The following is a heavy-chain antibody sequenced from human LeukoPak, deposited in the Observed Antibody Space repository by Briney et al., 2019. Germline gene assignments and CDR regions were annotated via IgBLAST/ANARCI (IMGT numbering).Heavy chain of an antibody. CDR1: GFTFDDYA. CDR2: ISWNSGSI. D-gene: IGHD2-15*01. Sequence: GGSLRLSCAASGFTFDDYAMHWVRQAPGKGLEWVSGISWNSGSIGYADSVKGRFTISRDNAKNSLYLQMNSLRAEDTALYYCAKDVGDPYCSGGSCPISNPYYYYYGMDVWGQGTTVTVSS. CDR3: AKDVGDPYCSGGSCPISNPYYYYYGMDV. J-gene: IGHJ6*02. V-gene: IGHV3-9*01.